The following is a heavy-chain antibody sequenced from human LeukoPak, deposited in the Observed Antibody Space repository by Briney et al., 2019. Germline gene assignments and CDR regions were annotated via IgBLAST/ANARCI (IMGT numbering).Heavy chain of an antibody. D-gene: IGHD3-9*01. CDR1: GLSVSSNY. CDR2: IYRDGSS. V-gene: IGHV3-66*01. CDR3: ARSFYDILIGYYQYFDY. Sequence: GGSLRLSCVASGLSVSSNYMSWVRQAPGKGLEWVSVIYRDGSSYYAESVKGRFTISRDNSKNTLYIQMNSLRAEDTAVYYCARSFYDILIGYYQYFDYWGQGTIVTVSS. J-gene: IGHJ4*02.